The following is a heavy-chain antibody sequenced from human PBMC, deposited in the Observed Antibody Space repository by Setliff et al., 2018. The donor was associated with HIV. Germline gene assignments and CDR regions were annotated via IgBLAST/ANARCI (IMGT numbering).Heavy chain of an antibody. D-gene: IGHD3-3*01. CDR2: ISYDGSNK. Sequence: PGGSLRLSCAASGFTFSSYAMHWVRQAPGKGLEWVAVISYDGSNKYYADSVKGRFTISRDNAKNSLYLQLNSLRAEDTAVYYCARDLDTGRFLEWLLYGAFDIWGQGTMVTVSS. CDR3: ARDLDTGRFLEWLLYGAFDI. CDR1: GFTFSSYA. V-gene: IGHV3-30-3*01. J-gene: IGHJ3*02.